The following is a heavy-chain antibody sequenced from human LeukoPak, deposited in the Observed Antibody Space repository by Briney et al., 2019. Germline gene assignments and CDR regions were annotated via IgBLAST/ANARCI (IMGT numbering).Heavy chain of an antibody. D-gene: IGHD6-19*01. V-gene: IGHV3-23*01. J-gene: IGHJ4*02. CDR2: ISGSGGST. CDR3: AKDQDSGIAVAGSGPGY. Sequence: GGSLRLSCAASGFTFSSYAMSCVRQAPGKGLEWVSAISGSGGSTYYADSVKGRFTISRDNSKNTLYLQMNSLRAEDTAVYYCAKDQDSGIAVAGSGPGYWGQGTLVTVSS. CDR1: GFTFSSYA.